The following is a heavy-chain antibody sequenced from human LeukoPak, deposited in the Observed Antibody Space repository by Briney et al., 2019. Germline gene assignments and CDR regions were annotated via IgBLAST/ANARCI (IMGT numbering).Heavy chain of an antibody. CDR1: GYTFTGYY. Sequence: ASVKVSCKASGYTFTGYYMHWVRQAPGQGLEWMGWIHPNTGGTNFAQYFQGRVTMTRDTPISTAYMELSRLRSDDTAVYYCARVGISKGWFDPWGQGSLVIVSS. V-gene: IGHV1-2*02. J-gene: IGHJ5*02. CDR3: ARVGISKGWFDP. D-gene: IGHD2-15*01. CDR2: IHPNTGGT.